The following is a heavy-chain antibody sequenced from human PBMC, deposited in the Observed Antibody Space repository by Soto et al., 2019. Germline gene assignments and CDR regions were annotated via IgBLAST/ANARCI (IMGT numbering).Heavy chain of an antibody. CDR3: ARHNGDDLDYYYYGMDV. J-gene: IGHJ6*02. CDR1: GGSISSSSYY. V-gene: IGHV4-39*01. D-gene: IGHD1-20*01. CDR2: IYYSGST. Sequence: SETLSLTCTVSGGSISSSSYYWGWIRQPPGKGLEWIGSIYYSGSTYYNPSLKSRVTISVGTSKNQFSLKLSSVTAADTAVYYCARHNGDDLDYYYYGMDVWGQGTTVTVSS.